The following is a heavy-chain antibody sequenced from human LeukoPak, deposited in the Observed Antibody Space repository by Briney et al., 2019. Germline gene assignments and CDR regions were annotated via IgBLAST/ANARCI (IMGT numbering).Heavy chain of an antibody. D-gene: IGHD2-15*01. V-gene: IGHV1-2*02. CDR1: GYTFTAYY. CDR2: INPHSGGT. CDR3: ARESDCSGGSCSFDP. J-gene: IGHJ5*02. Sequence: GASVKVSCKASGYTFTAYYMHWVRQAPGQGLEWMGWINPHSGGTNYAQKFQGRVTMTRDTSISTAYMELSRLRSDDTAMYYCARESDCSGGSCSFDPWGQGTLVTVSS.